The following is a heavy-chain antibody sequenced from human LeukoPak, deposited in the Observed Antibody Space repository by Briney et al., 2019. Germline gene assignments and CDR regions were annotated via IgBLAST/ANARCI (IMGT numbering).Heavy chain of an antibody. V-gene: IGHV4-39*01. CDR3: ASGVTIVVVPAAVSY. CDR1: GGSISSSSY. CDR2: IYYSGST. J-gene: IGHJ4*02. D-gene: IGHD2-2*01. Sequence: SETLSLTCTVSGGSISSSSYWGWIRQPPGKGLEWIGSIYYSGSTYYNPSLKSRVTISVDTSKNQFSLKLSSVTAADTAVYYCASGVTIVVVPAAVSYWGQGTLVTVSS.